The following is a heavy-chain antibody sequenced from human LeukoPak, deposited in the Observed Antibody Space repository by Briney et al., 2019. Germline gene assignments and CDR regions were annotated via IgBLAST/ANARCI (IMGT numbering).Heavy chain of an antibody. V-gene: IGHV3-23*01. CDR2: ISGSGGST. D-gene: IGHD2-21*01. Sequence: PGGSLRLSCAASGFTFSNTWMSWVRQAPGKGLEWVSAISGSGGSTYYADSVKGRFTISRDNSKNTLYLQMNSLRAEDTAVYYCAKYCGGDCYPYYFDYWGQGTLVTVSS. CDR1: GFTFSNTW. CDR3: AKYCGGDCYPYYFDY. J-gene: IGHJ4*02.